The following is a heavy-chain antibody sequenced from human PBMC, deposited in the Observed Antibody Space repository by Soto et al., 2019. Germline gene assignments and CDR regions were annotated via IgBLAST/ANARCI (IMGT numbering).Heavy chain of an antibody. CDR3: ASRYRLWFGELAAYYMDV. CDR1: GFTFSSYS. J-gene: IGHJ6*03. D-gene: IGHD3-10*01. CDR2: ISSSSSTI. Sequence: TGGSLRLSCAASGFTFSSYSMNWVRQDPGKGLEWVSYISSSSSTIYYADSVKGRFTISRDNAKNSLYLQMNSLRAEDTAVYYCASRYRLWFGELAAYYMDVWGKGTTVTVSS. V-gene: IGHV3-48*01.